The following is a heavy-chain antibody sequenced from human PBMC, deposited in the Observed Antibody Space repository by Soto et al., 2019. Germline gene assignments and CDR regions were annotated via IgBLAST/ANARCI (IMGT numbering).Heavy chain of an antibody. CDR1: GFTFSSYA. J-gene: IGHJ4*02. CDR2: ISYDGSNK. V-gene: IGHV3-30-3*01. Sequence: QVQLVESGGGVVQPGRSLRLSCAASGFTFSSYAMHWVRQAPGKGLEWVAVISYDGSNKYYADSVKGRFTISRDNSKNTLYLQMNSLSAEDTAVYYCTRSHYFDYWGQGTLVTVSS. CDR3: TRSHYFDY.